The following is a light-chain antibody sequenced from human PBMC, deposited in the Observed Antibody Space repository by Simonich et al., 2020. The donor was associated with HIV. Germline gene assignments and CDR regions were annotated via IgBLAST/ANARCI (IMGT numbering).Light chain of an antibody. CDR2: DVS. J-gene: IGLJ3*02. Sequence: QSALTQPASVSGSPGQSITISCTGTSSDVGGYNYVSWYQQHPGKAPKLMIYDVSKRPSGVSNRCAGSKSGNTASLTISGLQAEDEADYYCSSYTSGSTWVFGGGTKLTVL. CDR3: SSYTSGSTWV. V-gene: IGLV2-14*01. CDR1: SSDVGGYNY.